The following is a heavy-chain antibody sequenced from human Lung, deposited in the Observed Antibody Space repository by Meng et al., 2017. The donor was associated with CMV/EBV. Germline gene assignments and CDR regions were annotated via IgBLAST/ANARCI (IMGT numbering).Heavy chain of an antibody. CDR3: GRAIAVAGTAPFDY. CDR2: INPYTGGT. V-gene: IGHV1-2*02. D-gene: IGHD6-19*01. CDR1: GYTCTGYH. J-gene: IGHJ4*02. Sequence: ASVKVSCKASGYTCTGYHIHWVRQAPGQGLQWMGWINPYTGGTISAQKFQGRITMTRDTSTSTASMELRRLTSDDTAVCFCGRAIAVAGTAPFDYWGQGTLVTVSS.